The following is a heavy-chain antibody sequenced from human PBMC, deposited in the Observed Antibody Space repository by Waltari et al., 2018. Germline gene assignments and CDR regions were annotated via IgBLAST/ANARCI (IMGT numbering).Heavy chain of an antibody. CDR1: GGSITSSSYF. Sequence: QLQLQESGPGLVKPSETLSLTCTVSGGSITSSSYFWAWIRQPPGKGLEWMGSIYYSGSTYYNLSLKSRVTISVDRSTNQVSLKLTSVTAADTAVYFCAREVPRNGYIGLIYYYMDVWGKGTTVTVSS. CDR3: AREVPRNGYIGLIYYYMDV. D-gene: IGHD5-12*01. CDR2: IYYSGST. J-gene: IGHJ6*03. V-gene: IGHV4-39*01.